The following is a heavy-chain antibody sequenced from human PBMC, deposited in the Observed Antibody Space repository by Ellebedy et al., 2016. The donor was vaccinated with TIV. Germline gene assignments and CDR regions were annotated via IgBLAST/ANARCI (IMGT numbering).Heavy chain of an antibody. J-gene: IGHJ6*03. V-gene: IGHV1-69*13. Sequence: SVKVSCXASGGTFSSYAISWVRQAPGQGLEWMGGIIPIFGTANYAQKFQGRVTITADESTSTAYMELSSLRSEDTAVYYCASPSDITMVRGVITRYYYMDVWGKGTTVTVSS. CDR1: GGTFSSYA. D-gene: IGHD3-10*01. CDR2: IIPIFGTA. CDR3: ASPSDITMVRGVITRYYYMDV.